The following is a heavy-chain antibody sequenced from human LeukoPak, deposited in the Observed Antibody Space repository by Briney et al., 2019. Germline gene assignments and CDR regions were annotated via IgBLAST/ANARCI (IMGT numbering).Heavy chain of an antibody. CDR1: GFTFTSYG. D-gene: IGHD1-20*01. Sequence: GGSLRLSCAASGFTFTSYGMHWVRQAPGEGLEWVAVISYDVRDKYYVDSVKGRFTISRDTSKNTLYLQMNSLRAEDTAVYYCAKDRGSGYNWNDVLDYWGQGTLVTVSS. V-gene: IGHV3-30*18. CDR2: ISYDVRDK. J-gene: IGHJ4*02. CDR3: AKDRGSGYNWNDVLDY.